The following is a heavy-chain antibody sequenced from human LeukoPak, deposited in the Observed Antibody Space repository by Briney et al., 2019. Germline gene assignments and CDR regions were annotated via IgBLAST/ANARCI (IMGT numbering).Heavy chain of an antibody. CDR2: INHSGST. V-gene: IGHV4-34*01. J-gene: IGHJ4*02. D-gene: IGHD2/OR15-2a*01. Sequence: SETLSLTCGVYGGSSPAYYWSWIRQPPGKGLECIGEINHSGSTHYNPSLKSRVTTSVATSKYQSPMNRSSATAADTAVYYCGRDGTTQGGGVLWGQGTLVTVSS. CDR1: GGSSPAYY. CDR3: GRDGTTQGGGVL.